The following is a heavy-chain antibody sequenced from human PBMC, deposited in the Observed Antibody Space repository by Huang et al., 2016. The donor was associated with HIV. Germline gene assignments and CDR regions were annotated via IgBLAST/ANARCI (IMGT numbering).Heavy chain of an antibody. CDR3: AKAPRAAYYYYYMDV. CDR2: ISGNGNSK. V-gene: IGHV3-23*01. CDR1: GFTFSSHT. Sequence: EVQLLESGGGLVQPGGSLRLSCAASGFTFSSHTMSWVRQAPGTGLKWVSGISGNGNSKYYAASVKGRFTISRDNSKNTLFLQMNGLRAEDTAVYYCAKAPRAAYYYYYMDVWGKGTTVTVSS. J-gene: IGHJ6*03.